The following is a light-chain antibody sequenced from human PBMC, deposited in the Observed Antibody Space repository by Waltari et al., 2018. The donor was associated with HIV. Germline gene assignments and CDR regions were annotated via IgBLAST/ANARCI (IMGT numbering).Light chain of an antibody. CDR1: QSVLSNSNNKNY. Sequence: DIVMTQSPDSLAVSLGERATINCKSSQSVLSNSNNKNYLAWYQQKSGQSPKLLIYWASTRESGVPDRFSGNGSGTDFSLSISSLQAEDVAVYYCQQYYSTPLTFGGGTKVEIK. J-gene: IGKJ4*01. V-gene: IGKV4-1*01. CDR2: WAS. CDR3: QQYYSTPLT.